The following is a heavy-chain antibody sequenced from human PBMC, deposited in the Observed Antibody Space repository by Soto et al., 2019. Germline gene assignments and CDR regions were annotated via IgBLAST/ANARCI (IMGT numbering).Heavy chain of an antibody. J-gene: IGHJ4*02. D-gene: IGHD3-22*01. CDR1: GGSISSGGYY. CDR3: AREGRKYYYESSGRKNPFGY. Sequence: SETLSLTCTVSGGSISSGGYYWSWIRQHPGKGLEWIGYIYYSGSTYYNPSLKSRVTISVDTSKNQFSLKLSSVTAADTAVYDCAREGRKYYYESSGRKNPFGYWGQGTLVTVS. V-gene: IGHV4-30-4*08. CDR2: IYYSGST.